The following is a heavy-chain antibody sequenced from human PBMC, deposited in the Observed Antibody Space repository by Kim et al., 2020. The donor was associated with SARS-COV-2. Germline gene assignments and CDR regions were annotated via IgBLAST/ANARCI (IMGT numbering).Heavy chain of an antibody. D-gene: IGHD3-22*01. Sequence: ADSVKGRFTLSRDNANNALYLEMNSLRVDDTATYYCARKRYYYDTSYMGWFDLWGQGTLVTVSS. CDR3: ARKRYYYDTSYMGWFDL. V-gene: IGHV3-7*01. J-gene: IGHJ5*02.